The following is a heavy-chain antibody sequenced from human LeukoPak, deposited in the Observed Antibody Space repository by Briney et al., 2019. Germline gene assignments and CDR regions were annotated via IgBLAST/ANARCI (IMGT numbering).Heavy chain of an antibody. CDR3: AGIPVFGVVLHQVPV. Sequence: ASVKVSCKASGGTFSSYAISWVRQAPGQGLEWMGGIIPIFGTANYAQKFQGRVTITADKSTSTAYMELSSLRSEDTAVYFCAGIPVFGVVLHQVPVWGKGTTVTVSS. CDR1: GGTFSSYA. J-gene: IGHJ6*04. D-gene: IGHD3-3*01. CDR2: IIPIFGTA. V-gene: IGHV1-69*06.